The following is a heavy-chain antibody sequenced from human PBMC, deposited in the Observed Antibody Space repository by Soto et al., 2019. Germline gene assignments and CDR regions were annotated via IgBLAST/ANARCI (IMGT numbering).Heavy chain of an antibody. Sequence: GGSLRLSCAASGFTFTRYSMNWVRQAPGKGLEWVSSISSTTNYIYYGDSMKGRFTISRDTAKNSLYLEMNSLRAEDTAVYFCARESEDLTSNFDYWGQGTLVPVSS. CDR3: ARESEDLTSNFDY. CDR2: ISSTTNYI. J-gene: IGHJ4*02. CDR1: GFTFTRYS. V-gene: IGHV3-21*06.